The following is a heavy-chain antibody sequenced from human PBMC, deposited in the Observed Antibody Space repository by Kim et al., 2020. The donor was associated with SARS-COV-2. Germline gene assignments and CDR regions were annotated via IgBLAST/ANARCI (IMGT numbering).Heavy chain of an antibody. CDR3: ARVSYYYDSSGYYYDHYYYYGMDV. Sequence: ASVKVSCKASGYTFTSYGISWVRQAPGQGLEWMGWISAYNGNTNYAQKLQGRVTMTTDTSTSTAYMELRSLRSDDTAVYYCARVSYYYDSSGYYYDHYYYYGMDVWGQGTTVTVSS. CDR2: ISAYNGNT. V-gene: IGHV1-18*04. J-gene: IGHJ6*02. CDR1: GYTFTSYG. D-gene: IGHD3-22*01.